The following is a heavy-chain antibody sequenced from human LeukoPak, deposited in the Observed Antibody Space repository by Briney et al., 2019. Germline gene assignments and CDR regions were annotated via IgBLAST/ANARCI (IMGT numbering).Heavy chain of an antibody. V-gene: IGHV4-34*01. D-gene: IGHD3-22*01. CDR1: GGSFSGYY. CDR3: AGGSGDSSGYYLYYYGMDV. CDR2: INHSGST. J-gene: IGHJ6*02. Sequence: SETLSLTCAVYGGSFSGYYWSWIRQPPGKGLEWIGEINHSGSTNYNPSLKSRVTISVDTSKNQFSLKLSSVTAADTAVYYCAGGSGDSSGYYLYYYGMDVWGQGTTVTVSS.